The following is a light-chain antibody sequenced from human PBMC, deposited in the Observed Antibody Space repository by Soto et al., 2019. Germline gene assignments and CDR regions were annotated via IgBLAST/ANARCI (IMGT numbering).Light chain of an antibody. CDR1: QSISTY. J-gene: IGKJ2*01. Sequence: DIQLTQSPSSLSASVGDSVTITCRASQSISTYLNWYQQIPGKVPKVLIYSVSSLHNGVPSRFSGSGSGTDFTLTISSLQPEDFGSYYCQQSYSTPRSFGQRTKLEIK. CDR2: SVS. CDR3: QQSYSTPRS. V-gene: IGKV1-39*01.